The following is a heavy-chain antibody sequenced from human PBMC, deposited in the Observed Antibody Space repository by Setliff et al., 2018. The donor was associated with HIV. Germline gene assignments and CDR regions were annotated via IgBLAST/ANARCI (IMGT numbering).Heavy chain of an antibody. CDR3: ARADCFSTSCYFGLGGGYFDS. CDR1: GDSISSNSAA. D-gene: IGHD2-2*01. Sequence: SQTLSLTCAISGDSISSNSAAWNWIRQSPSRGLEWLGRTFYSSRWFYDYAVSVKSRVTMSINTSKNQFSLQLSSVTAADTAMYYCARADCFSTSCYFGLGGGYFDSWGQGILVTVSS. CDR2: TFYSSRWFY. J-gene: IGHJ4*02. V-gene: IGHV6-1*01.